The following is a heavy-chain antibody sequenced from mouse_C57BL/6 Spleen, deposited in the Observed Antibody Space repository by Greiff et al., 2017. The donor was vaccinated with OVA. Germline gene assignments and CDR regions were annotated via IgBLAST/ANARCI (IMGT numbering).Heavy chain of an antibody. D-gene: IGHD1-2*01. CDR1: GYTFTDYN. CDR3: ARWVITTDYYYAMDY. CDR2: INPNNGGT. Sequence: VQLQQSGPELVKPGASVKMSCKASGYTFTDYNMHWVKQSHGKSLEWIGYINPNNGGTSYNQKFKGKATLTVNKSSSTAYMELRSLTSEDSAVYYCARWVITTDYYYAMDYWGQGTSVTVSS. J-gene: IGHJ4*01. V-gene: IGHV1-22*01.